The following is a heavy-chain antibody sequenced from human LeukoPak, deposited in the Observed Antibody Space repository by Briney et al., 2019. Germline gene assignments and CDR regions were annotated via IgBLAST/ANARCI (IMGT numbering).Heavy chain of an antibody. CDR2: IRSKANSYAT. CDR3: TLCGFDYGDYEDYYYYYGMDV. V-gene: IGHV3-73*01. D-gene: IGHD4-17*01. J-gene: IGHJ6*02. Sequence: GGSLKLSYAASGFTFSGSAMHWVRQASGKGLEWVGRIRSKANSYATAYAASVKGRFTISRDDSKNTAYLQMNSLKTEDTAVYYCTLCGFDYGDYEDYYYYYGMDVWGQGTTVTVSS. CDR1: GFTFSGSA.